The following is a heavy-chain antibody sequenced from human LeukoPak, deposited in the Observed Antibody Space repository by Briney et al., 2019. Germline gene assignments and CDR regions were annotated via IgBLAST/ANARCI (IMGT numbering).Heavy chain of an antibody. CDR3: ARGRLDSSGYYGWFDP. V-gene: IGHV4-4*07. J-gene: IGHJ5*02. D-gene: IGHD3-22*01. CDR2: IYTSGST. CDR1: GGSISSYY. Sequence: SETLSLTCTVSGGSISSYYWRWIRQPAGKGLEWIGRIYTSGSTNYNPSLKSRVTMSVDTSKNQFSLKLSSVTAADTAVYYCARGRLDSSGYYGWFDPWGQGTLVTVSS.